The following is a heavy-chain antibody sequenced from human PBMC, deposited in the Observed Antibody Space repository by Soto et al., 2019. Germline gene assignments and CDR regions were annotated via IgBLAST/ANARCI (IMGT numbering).Heavy chain of an antibody. CDR1: GYSFTSNW. CDR2: INPADSDI. J-gene: IGHJ4*02. Sequence: GGSLKISGHGSGYSFTSNWIGWGRQMPGKGLEWMGIINPADSDIKYSPSFQGQVTISADKSIGTAYLQWSSLKASDTAMYYCARHQRDDASRKIDCWGQGTLVTVSS. V-gene: IGHV5-51*01. D-gene: IGHD3-16*01. CDR3: ARHQRDDASRKIDC.